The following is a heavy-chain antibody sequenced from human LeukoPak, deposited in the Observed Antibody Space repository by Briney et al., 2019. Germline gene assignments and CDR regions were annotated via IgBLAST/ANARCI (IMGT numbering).Heavy chain of an antibody. J-gene: IGHJ5*02. CDR2: INTDNGNT. Sequence: GASVKVSCKTSGYRSNSYGITWVRQAPGQGLEWMGWINTDNGNTNYAQKLQGRVTMTTDTSTSTAYMELRTLRSDDTAVYYCARDQGGATSDPWGQGTLVTVSS. CDR3: ARDQGGATSDP. CDR1: GYRSNSYG. D-gene: IGHD1-26*01. V-gene: IGHV1-18*01.